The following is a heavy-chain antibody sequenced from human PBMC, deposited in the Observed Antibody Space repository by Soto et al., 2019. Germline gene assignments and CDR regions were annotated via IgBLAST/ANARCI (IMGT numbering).Heavy chain of an antibody. Sequence: QAQLLQSGAEVKKPGASVKVSCKASGYTFINYFIHWVRQAPGQRLEWIGIVEPSRGSADYAQKFQGRVTMTTDVSTRTVFMDLSSLRSEDTAVYYCARPLIGNTVDLWGQGTTVIVSS. CDR2: VEPSRGSA. J-gene: IGHJ3*01. CDR1: GYTFINYF. CDR3: ARPLIGNTVDL. D-gene: IGHD1-7*01. V-gene: IGHV1-46*01.